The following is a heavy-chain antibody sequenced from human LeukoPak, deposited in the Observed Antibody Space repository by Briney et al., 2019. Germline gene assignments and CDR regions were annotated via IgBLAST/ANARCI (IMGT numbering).Heavy chain of an antibody. V-gene: IGHV3-21*01. CDR3: ARVYLQDIVVVRVLYYYYMDV. J-gene: IGHJ6*03. D-gene: IGHD2-2*01. Sequence: GGSLRLSCAASGFTFSSYAMNWVRQAPGKGLEWVSSISSSSYIYYADSVKGRFTISRDNAKNSLYLQMNSLRAEDTAVYYCARVYLQDIVVVRVLYYYYMDVWGKGTTVTVSS. CDR1: GFTFSSYA. CDR2: ISSSSYI.